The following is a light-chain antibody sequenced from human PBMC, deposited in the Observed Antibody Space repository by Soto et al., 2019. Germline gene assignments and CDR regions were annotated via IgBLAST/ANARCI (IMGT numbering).Light chain of an antibody. CDR2: GVS. Sequence: DIVLTQSPATLSVSPGDRVTLSCRASESLFGFLAWYQQKPGQAPRLLMYGVSTRATGIPARFSGGGSATDFTLTISSRQSEDSAFYFCQSYNDWPFASGLGTRLEI. J-gene: IGKJ2*01. CDR3: QSYNDWPFA. V-gene: IGKV3-15*01. CDR1: ESLFGF.